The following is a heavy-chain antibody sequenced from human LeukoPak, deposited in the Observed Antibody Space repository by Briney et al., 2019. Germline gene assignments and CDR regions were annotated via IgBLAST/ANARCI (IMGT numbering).Heavy chain of an antibody. J-gene: IGHJ2*01. Sequence: GGSLRLSCAASGFTLTSYWMYWVRLAPGKGLVWVSRIKSDGSNIDYAASVKGRFTVSRDNAKNTLYLQMNTLRDDDTAVYYCARGTVTWSNWYFDLWGRGTLVTVSS. V-gene: IGHV3-74*01. D-gene: IGHD4-17*01. CDR1: GFTLTSYW. CDR2: IKSDGSNI. CDR3: ARGTVTWSNWYFDL.